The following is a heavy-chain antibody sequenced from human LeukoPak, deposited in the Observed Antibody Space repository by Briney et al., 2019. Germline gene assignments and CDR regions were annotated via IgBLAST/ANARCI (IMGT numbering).Heavy chain of an antibody. V-gene: IGHV3-23*01. J-gene: IGHJ4*02. D-gene: IGHD3-10*01. CDR1: GFTLGSYA. CDR2: ISGNGYNT. Sequence: GESLRLSCAGSGFTLGSYAMSWVRPAPGKGLEWVSAISGNGYNTYYADSVKGRFTISSESSGNTLYLQMHNLRAEDTAVYYCAKGVRLWFAFYFDYWGQGTLVTVPS. CDR3: AKGVRLWFAFYFDY.